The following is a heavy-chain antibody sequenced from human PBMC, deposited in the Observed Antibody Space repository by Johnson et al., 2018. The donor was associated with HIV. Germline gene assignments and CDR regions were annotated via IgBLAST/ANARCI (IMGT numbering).Heavy chain of an antibody. CDR1: GFTVSSNY. J-gene: IGHJ3*02. CDR2: IYSGGST. D-gene: IGHD6-6*01. CDR3: AREIIAARPSAFDI. Sequence: VQLVESGGGLIQPGGSPRLSCAASGFTVSSNYMSWVRQAPGKGLEWVSVIYSGGSTYYADSVKGRFTISRDNSKNTLYLQMNSLRAEDTAVYYCAREIIAARPSAFDIWGQGTMVTVSS. V-gene: IGHV3-66*03.